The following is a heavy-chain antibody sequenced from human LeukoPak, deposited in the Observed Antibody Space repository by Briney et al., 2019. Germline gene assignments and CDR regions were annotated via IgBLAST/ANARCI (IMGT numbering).Heavy chain of an antibody. CDR3: AKTVTTQAYYWYFDL. Sequence: GGSLRLSYAASGFTFSIYAMSWVRQAPGKGLEWVSAIGGSGQNTNYADSVKGRLTISRDNSRNTLYLDMNILRAEDTAVYYCAKTVTTQAYYWYFDLWGRGTLVTVSS. D-gene: IGHD4-17*01. J-gene: IGHJ2*01. CDR2: IGGSGQNT. V-gene: IGHV3-23*01. CDR1: GFTFSIYA.